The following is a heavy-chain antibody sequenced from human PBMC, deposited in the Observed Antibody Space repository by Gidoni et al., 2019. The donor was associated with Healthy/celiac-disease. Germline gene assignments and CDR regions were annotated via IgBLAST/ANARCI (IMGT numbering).Heavy chain of an antibody. CDR3: ARGEGYYYDSSGPRGAFDI. CDR1: GYTFSRYY. V-gene: IGHV1-46*03. J-gene: IGHJ3*02. CDR2: TNPSGGST. D-gene: IGHD3-22*01. Sequence: QVQLVQSGTAVKKPAASVKVSCKASGYTFSRYYMHWVRQAPGQGLEWIGITNPSGGSTSYEQKFQGRVTMTRDTSTSTVYMELSSLRSEDTAVYYCARGEGYYYDSSGPRGAFDIWGQGTMVTVSS.